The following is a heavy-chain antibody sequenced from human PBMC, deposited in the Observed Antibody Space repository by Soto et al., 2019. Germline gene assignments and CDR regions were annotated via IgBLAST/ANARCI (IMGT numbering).Heavy chain of an antibody. CDR2: IRNDGAYT. Sequence: EVQLVESGGGLVQPGGSLRLSCAASGFTFSNYWMHWVRQAPGKGLMWVSRIRNDGAYTSSADPVMGRFTISRDNVRNTLSLQLNSLRAEDTAVYYCARGGSIGGLDYWGQGTLVTVSS. V-gene: IGHV3-74*01. J-gene: IGHJ4*02. CDR3: ARGGSIGGLDY. D-gene: IGHD3-10*01. CDR1: GFTFSNYW.